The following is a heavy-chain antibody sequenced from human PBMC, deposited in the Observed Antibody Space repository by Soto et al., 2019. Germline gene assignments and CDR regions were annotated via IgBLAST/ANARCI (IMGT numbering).Heavy chain of an antibody. Sequence: GGSLRLSCAASGFTFSSYAMSWVRQAPGKGLEWVSAISGSGGSTYYADSVKGRFTISRDNSKNTLYLQMNSLRAEDTAVYYCAKDLFDWLLYRTYNWFDPWGQGTLVTVSS. J-gene: IGHJ5*02. CDR1: GFTFSSYA. CDR2: ISGSGGST. CDR3: AKDLFDWLLYRTYNWFDP. D-gene: IGHD3-9*01. V-gene: IGHV3-23*01.